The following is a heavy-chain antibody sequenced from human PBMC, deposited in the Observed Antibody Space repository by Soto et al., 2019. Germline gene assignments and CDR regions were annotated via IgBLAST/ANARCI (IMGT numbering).Heavy chain of an antibody. D-gene: IGHD1-1*01. J-gene: IGHJ6*02. CDR3: ARDKDREQLGGNYYYALDV. Sequence: QVQLVQSGAEVKKPGSSVKVSCKASGDTFSSFAISWVRQAPGQGLEWMGGIIPIFGTPNYAQKFQGRVTITADEFTSTAYMELSSLRSEDTAVYYCARDKDREQLGGNYYYALDVWGQGTTVIVSS. CDR2: IIPIFGTP. V-gene: IGHV1-69*12. CDR1: GDTFSSFA.